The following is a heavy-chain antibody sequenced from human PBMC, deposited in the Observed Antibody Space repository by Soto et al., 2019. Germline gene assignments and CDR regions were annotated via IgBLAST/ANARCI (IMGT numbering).Heavy chain of an antibody. CDR3: AREGYSSSN. J-gene: IGHJ4*02. Sequence: PSETLSLTWTVSRGSVSSGSYYSSWIRQPPGKGLEWIGYISYSGSTHYNPSLKSRVTISVDTSKNQFSLKLNSMTAADTAVYYCAREGYSSSNWGQGTLVTVSS. CDR2: ISYSGST. D-gene: IGHD6-6*01. V-gene: IGHV4-61*01. CDR1: RGSVSSGSYY.